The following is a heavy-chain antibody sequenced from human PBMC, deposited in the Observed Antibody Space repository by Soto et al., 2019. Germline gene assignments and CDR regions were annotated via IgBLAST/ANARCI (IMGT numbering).Heavy chain of an antibody. J-gene: IGHJ6*03. V-gene: IGHV3-23*01. D-gene: IGHD3-3*01. Sequence: EVQLLESGGGLVQPWGSLRLSCAASGFTFSSYAMSWVRQAPGEGLEWVSAISGSGGSTYYADSVKGRFNISRDNSTNTLYLQMNSLRAEDTAVYYCAKDPSPTIFGGIMDVWGKGTTVIVSS. CDR2: ISGSGGST. CDR1: GFTFSSYA. CDR3: AKDPSPTIFGGIMDV.